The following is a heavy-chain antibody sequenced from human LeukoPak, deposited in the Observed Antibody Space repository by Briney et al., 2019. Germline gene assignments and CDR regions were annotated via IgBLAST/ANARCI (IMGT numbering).Heavy chain of an antibody. Sequence: PSETLSLTCTVSGGSISSYYWSWIRQPAGKGLEWIGRIYTSGSTNYNPSIKSRVTMSVDTSKNQFSLKLSSVTAADTAVYYCARTPGHYDPYDGLYFDYWGQGTLVTVSS. CDR3: ARTPGHYDPYDGLYFDY. D-gene: IGHD3-22*01. J-gene: IGHJ4*02. CDR1: GGSISSYY. CDR2: IYTSGST. V-gene: IGHV4-4*07.